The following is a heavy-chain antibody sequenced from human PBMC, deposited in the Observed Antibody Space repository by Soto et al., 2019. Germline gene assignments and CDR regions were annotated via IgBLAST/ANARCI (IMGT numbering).Heavy chain of an antibody. CDR3: ASWGGIASPAYDGSLAPYDY. J-gene: IGHJ4*02. V-gene: IGHV3-48*02. Sequence: PGGSLRLSCEASGFTISGCSMNWVRQAPWKGLEWLAYITIVTGNTRYADSLRGRFTISADNAANSVFLHMNSLRDEDTAVYYCASWGGIASPAYDGSLAPYDYWGQGTLVTVSS. D-gene: IGHD6-13*01. CDR1: GFTISGCS. CDR2: ITIVTGNT.